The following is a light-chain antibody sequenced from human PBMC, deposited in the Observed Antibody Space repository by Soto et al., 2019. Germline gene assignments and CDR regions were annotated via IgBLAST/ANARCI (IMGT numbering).Light chain of an antibody. V-gene: IGKV3-20*01. CDR2: GAS. CDR1: QSVSNY. CDR3: QHYVTSLTT. Sequence: EIVLTQSPATLSLSPGERDTLSCRASQSVSNYLAWYQQKPGQAPRLLIFGASIRVTGIPDRFIGSGSGTDFTLTISRLKPEDFAVYYCQHYVTSLTTFGQGTKVEV. J-gene: IGKJ1*01.